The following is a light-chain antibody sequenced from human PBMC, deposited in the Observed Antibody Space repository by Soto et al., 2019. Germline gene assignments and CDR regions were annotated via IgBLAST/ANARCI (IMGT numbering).Light chain of an antibody. V-gene: IGLV2-23*01. Sequence: QSVLAQPASVSGSPGQSITISCTGTSSDVGSYNLVSWYQQHPGKAPKLMIYEGSKRPSGVSNRLSGSKYGNTASLTIFGLRAEDEAVYYGCSYAVSSIFVLRTGTKVTVL. CDR3: CSYAVSSIFV. CDR1: SSDVGSYNL. CDR2: EGS. J-gene: IGLJ1*01.